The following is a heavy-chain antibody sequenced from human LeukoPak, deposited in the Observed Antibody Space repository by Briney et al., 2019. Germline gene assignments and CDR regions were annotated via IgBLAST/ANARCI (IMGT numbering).Heavy chain of an antibody. V-gene: IGHV4-34*01. J-gene: IGHJ2*01. CDR1: GGSFSGYY. Sequence: SETLSLTCAVYGGSFSGYYWSWIRQPPGKGLEWIGEINHSGSTNYNPSLKSRVTLSVDTSKNQFSLKLSSVTAADTAVYYCARGPHCSSTSCYAKNWYFDLWGRGTLVTVSS. CDR2: INHSGST. D-gene: IGHD2-2*01. CDR3: ARGPHCSSTSCYAKNWYFDL.